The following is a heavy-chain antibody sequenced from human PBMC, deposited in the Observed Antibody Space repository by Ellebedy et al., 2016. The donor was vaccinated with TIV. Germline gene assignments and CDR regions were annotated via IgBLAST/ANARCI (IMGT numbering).Heavy chain of an antibody. V-gene: IGHV2-70*17. CDR2: IHWDDDK. CDR1: GFSLSTSGMC. D-gene: IGHD3-22*01. Sequence: SGPTLVKPTQTLTLTCTFSGFSLSTSGMCVSWIRQPPGKALEWLARIHWDDDKFYSTSLKTRLTISKDTSKNQVVLTMTHMDPVDTATYYCARTVLYYFDDSGHSTWGQGTLVTVSS. J-gene: IGHJ4*02. CDR3: ARTVLYYFDDSGHST.